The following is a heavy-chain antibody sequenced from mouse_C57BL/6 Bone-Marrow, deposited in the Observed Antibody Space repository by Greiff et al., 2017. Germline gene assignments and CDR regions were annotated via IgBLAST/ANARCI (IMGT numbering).Heavy chain of an antibody. CDR3: ARSGPLGRSFDY. CDR2: IYPTSGRT. Sequence: QVQLQQPGAELVKPGASVTMSCKASGYTFTSYWITWVKQRPGQGLEWIGDIYPTSGRTNYNAKFKSKAILTVDTSSNTAYMQVSSLTSEDSAVFYCARSGPLGRSFDYWGQGTTLTASS. CDR1: GYTFTSYW. D-gene: IGHD4-1*01. V-gene: IGHV1-55*01. J-gene: IGHJ2*01.